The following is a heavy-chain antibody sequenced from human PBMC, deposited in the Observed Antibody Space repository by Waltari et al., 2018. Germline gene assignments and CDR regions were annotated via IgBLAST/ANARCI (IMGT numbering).Heavy chain of an antibody. CDR2: INPKSGGT. V-gene: IGHV1-2*06. J-gene: IGHJ4*02. Sequence: QVHLVQSGSEVKKPGASVKVSCKASGYSFTDYYMHWVRQAPGQGLEWMGRINPKSGGTTYAQKFQGRVSMSMDTSISTAYMEVSSLTSDDAAVYYCAKGTTRDVGYLDYWGQGSMVFVSS. CDR3: AKGTTRDVGYLDY. CDR1: GYSFTDYY.